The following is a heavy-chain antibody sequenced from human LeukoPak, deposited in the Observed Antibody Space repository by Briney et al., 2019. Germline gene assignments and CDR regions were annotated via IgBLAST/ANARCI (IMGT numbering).Heavy chain of an antibody. J-gene: IGHJ6*02. D-gene: IGHD6-13*01. CDR3: ARHPYSSSWYYYYYGMDV. V-gene: IGHV4-39*07. CDR1: GGSISSSSYY. Sequence: SETLSLTCTVSGGSISSSSYYWGWIRQPPGKGLEGIGSIYYSGSTYYNPSLKSRVTISVDTSKNQFSLKLSSVTAADTAVYYCARHPYSSSWYYYYYGMDVWGQGTTVTVSS. CDR2: IYYSGST.